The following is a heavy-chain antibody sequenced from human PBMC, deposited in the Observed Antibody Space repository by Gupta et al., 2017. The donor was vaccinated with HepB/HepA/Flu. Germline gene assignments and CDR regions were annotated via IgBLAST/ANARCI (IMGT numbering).Heavy chain of an antibody. CDR1: GFSLSTSGVG. V-gene: IGHV2-5*01. D-gene: IGHD3-3*01. Sequence: QITLKESGPTLVKPTQTLTLTCTFSGFSLSTSGVGVGWIRQPPGKALEWLALIYWNDDKRYSPSLKSRLTITKDTSKNQVVLTMTNMDPVDTATYYCAHRQFASYDFWSGYYTSNYFDYWGQGTLVTVSS. CDR3: AHRQFASYDFWSGYYTSNYFDY. J-gene: IGHJ4*02. CDR2: IYWNDDK.